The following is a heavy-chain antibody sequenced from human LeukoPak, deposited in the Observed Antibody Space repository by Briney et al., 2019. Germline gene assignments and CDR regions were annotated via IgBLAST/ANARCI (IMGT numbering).Heavy chain of an antibody. Sequence: SETLSLTCAVHGGSLSGHYWNWIRQPPGKGLEWIGQIHHSGNTNYNPSLKSRVTISVDTSKNQFSLKLSSVTAADTAVYYCASVPYSSGWYNWFDPWGQGTLVTVSS. CDR1: GGSLSGHY. V-gene: IGHV4-34*01. D-gene: IGHD6-19*01. J-gene: IGHJ5*02. CDR2: IHHSGNT. CDR3: ASVPYSSGWYNWFDP.